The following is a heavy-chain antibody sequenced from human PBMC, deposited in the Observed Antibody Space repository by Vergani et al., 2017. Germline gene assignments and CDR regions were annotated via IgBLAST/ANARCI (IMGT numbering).Heavy chain of an antibody. J-gene: IGHJ6*03. Sequence: QVTLKESGPVLVKPTETLTLTCTVSGVSLTNGRMGVSWIRQPPGKPLEGLVTMFSNDVKSYSASLKNRLTISKDPAKSQVVLSMANMDPVDAGTYYCARLRGSRWSNFYYYMDVWRKGATVTVSS. CDR3: ARLRGSRWSNFYYYMDV. CDR2: MFSNDVK. CDR1: GVSLTNGRMG. D-gene: IGHD6-13*01. V-gene: IGHV2-26*01.